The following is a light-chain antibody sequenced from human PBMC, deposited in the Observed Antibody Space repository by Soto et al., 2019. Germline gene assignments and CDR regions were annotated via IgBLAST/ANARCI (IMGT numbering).Light chain of an antibody. Sequence: DIQVTQSPSSLSASVGDRVTITCRASQDISGHLAWYQQKPGKVPKLLIYEASTLQSGVPSRFSASGSGTAFTLTISSLQPEDVATYYCQKYNGTPRTFAQGTKVELK. J-gene: IGKJ1*01. V-gene: IGKV1-27*01. CDR1: QDISGH. CDR2: EAS. CDR3: QKYNGTPRT.